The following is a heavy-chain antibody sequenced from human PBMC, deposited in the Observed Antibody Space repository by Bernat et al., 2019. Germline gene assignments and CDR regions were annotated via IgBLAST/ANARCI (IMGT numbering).Heavy chain of an antibody. J-gene: IGHJ4*02. CDR2: IRYDGSNK. Sequence: QVQLVESGGGVVQPGGSLRLSCAASGFTFSSYGMHWVRQAPGKGLEWVAFIRYDGSNKYYADSVKGRFTISRDNSKNTLYLQMNSLRAEDTAVYYCAKPPEGSGSYYLAALDYWGQGTLVTVSS. D-gene: IGHD3-10*01. CDR1: GFTFSSYG. CDR3: AKPPEGSGSYYLAALDY. V-gene: IGHV3-30*02.